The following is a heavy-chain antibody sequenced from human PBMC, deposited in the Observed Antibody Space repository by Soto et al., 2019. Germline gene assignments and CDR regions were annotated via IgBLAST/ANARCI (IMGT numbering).Heavy chain of an antibody. D-gene: IGHD3-10*01. Sequence: SETLSLTCTVSGGSISSYYWSWIRQPPGKGLEWIGYIYYSGSTNYNPSLKSRVTISVDTSKNQFSLKLSSVTAADTAVYYCARGGYYGRGDAFDIWGQGTMVTVSS. V-gene: IGHV4-59*01. J-gene: IGHJ3*02. CDR3: ARGGYYGRGDAFDI. CDR2: IYYSGST. CDR1: GGSISSYY.